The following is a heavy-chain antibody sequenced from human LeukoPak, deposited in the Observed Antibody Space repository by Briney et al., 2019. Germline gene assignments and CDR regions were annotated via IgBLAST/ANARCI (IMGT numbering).Heavy chain of an antibody. J-gene: IGHJ4*02. D-gene: IGHD3-22*01. V-gene: IGHV1-18*01. Sequence: AASVKVSCKASGYNFPSYGISWVRQAPGQGLEWMGWISAYNGNTNYAQKLQGRVTMTTDTSTSTAYMELRSLRSDDTAVYYCARVIVVPPQVIPDYWGQGTLVTVSS. CDR3: ARVIVVPPQVIPDY. CDR1: GYNFPSYG. CDR2: ISAYNGNT.